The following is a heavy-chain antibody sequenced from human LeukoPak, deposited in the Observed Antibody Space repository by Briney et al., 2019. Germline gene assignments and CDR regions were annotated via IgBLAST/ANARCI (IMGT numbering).Heavy chain of an antibody. J-gene: IGHJ4*01. Sequence: ASVKVSCKISGFTITSYYIHWVRQAPGQGLEWMGMINPCGARISFAQKFQGRVSMTRDTSTSTVYMELSSLRSEDTAVYYCAREEGQWLVNYWGQGTLVTVSS. CDR3: AREEGQWLVNY. CDR2: INPCGARI. V-gene: IGHV1-46*01. CDR1: GFTITSYY. D-gene: IGHD6-19*01.